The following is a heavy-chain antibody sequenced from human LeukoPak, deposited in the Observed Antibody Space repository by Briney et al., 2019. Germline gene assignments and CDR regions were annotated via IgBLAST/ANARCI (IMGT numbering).Heavy chain of an antibody. J-gene: IGHJ6*03. Sequence: GGSLRLSCAASGFTFSDYSINWVRQAPGKGLEYVSYISSSGTTIYYADPVKGRFTISRDNAKSSLYLQMSIPRAEDTAVYYCARVPSGYTYGYGYYFYYMDVWGKGTTVTVSS. D-gene: IGHD5-18*01. CDR1: GFTFSDYS. CDR3: ARVPSGYTYGYGYYFYYMDV. CDR2: ISSSGTTI. V-gene: IGHV3-48*04.